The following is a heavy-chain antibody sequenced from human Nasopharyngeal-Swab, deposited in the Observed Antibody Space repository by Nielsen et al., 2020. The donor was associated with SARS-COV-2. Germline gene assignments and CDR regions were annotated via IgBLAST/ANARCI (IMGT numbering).Heavy chain of an antibody. J-gene: IGHJ4*02. CDR3: AKETDSSFDY. D-gene: IGHD3-22*01. CDR2: INSDGSST. Sequence: GGSMRISCAASGFTFSSYWMHWVRQPPGKGLVWVSRINSDGSSTNYADSVKGRFTISRDNSKNTLYLQMNSLRAEDTAVYYCAKETDSSFDYWGQGTLVTVSS. CDR1: GFTFSSYW. V-gene: IGHV3-74*01.